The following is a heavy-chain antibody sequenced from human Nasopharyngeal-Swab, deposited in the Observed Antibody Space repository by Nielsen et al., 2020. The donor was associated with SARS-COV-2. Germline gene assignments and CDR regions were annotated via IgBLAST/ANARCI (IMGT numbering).Heavy chain of an antibody. J-gene: IGHJ4*02. Sequence: GGSLRLSCAPSGFDVSGNYMSWFRQAPGKGLEWVSVMYAGGDLYYADSVKGRFTISRDSSKNTLYLQMNSLRVEDTALYYCARDRRDVDNQWGQGTLVTVSS. CDR3: ARDRRDVDNQ. CDR2: MYAGGDL. CDR1: GFDVSGNY. D-gene: IGHD5-24*01. V-gene: IGHV3-53*01.